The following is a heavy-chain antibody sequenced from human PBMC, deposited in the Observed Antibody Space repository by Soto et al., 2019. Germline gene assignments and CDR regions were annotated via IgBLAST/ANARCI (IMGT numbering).Heavy chain of an antibody. CDR3: ARDGSESYYQGVYYYYGMDV. CDR1: GYTFFSYD. CDR2: ISAYNGNT. J-gene: IGHJ6*02. Sequence: QVQLVQSGAEVKKPGASVRVSCKASGYTFFSYDITWVRQAPGQGLEWMGWISAYNGNTNYAQKLQGRVTMTTDTSTSTAYMALRSLRSDDTAVYSSARDGSESYYQGVYYYYGMDVCGQGTTVTVSS. D-gene: IGHD3-10*01. V-gene: IGHV1-18*04.